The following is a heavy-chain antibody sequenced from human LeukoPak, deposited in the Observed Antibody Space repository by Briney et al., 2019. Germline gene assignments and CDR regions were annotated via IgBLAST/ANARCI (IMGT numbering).Heavy chain of an antibody. V-gene: IGHV3-30*04. D-gene: IGHD6-6*01. CDR2: ISYDGGNK. J-gene: IGHJ4*02. Sequence: GGSLRLSCAASGFTFSRSAMHWVRQAPGKGLEGVAIISYDGGNKYYADSVKRRFTISRDNSKNTLYLQMNSLRAEDTAVYFCVSLGYSSSSVRYWGQGTLVTVSS. CDR1: GFTFSRSA. CDR3: VSLGYSSSSVRY.